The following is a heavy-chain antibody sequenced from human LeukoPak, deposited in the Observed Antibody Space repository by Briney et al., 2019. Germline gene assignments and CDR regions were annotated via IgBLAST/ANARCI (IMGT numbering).Heavy chain of an antibody. CDR2: IKQDGSEK. CDR1: GFTFSNYW. D-gene: IGHD1-1*01. CDR3: VRVKTERAFDY. V-gene: IGHV3-7*01. J-gene: IGHJ4*02. Sequence: GGSLRLSCAASGFTFSNYWMTWVRQAPGKGLEWVANIKQDGSEKYYVDSVKGRFTISRDNAKNSLSLQMNSLRAEDTAVYYCVRVKTERAFDYWGQGTLVTVSS.